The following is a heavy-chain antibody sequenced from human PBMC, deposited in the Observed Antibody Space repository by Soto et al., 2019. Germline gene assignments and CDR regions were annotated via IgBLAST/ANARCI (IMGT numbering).Heavy chain of an antibody. J-gene: IGHJ6*02. Sequence: ASVKVSCKVSGYTLTELSMHWVRQAPGKGLEWMGGFDPEDGETIYAQKFQGRVTMTEDTSTDTAYMELSSLRSEDTAVYYCATKGNYDFWSGYSYYYYYGMDVWGQGTTVTSP. CDR3: ATKGNYDFWSGYSYYYYYGMDV. CDR2: FDPEDGET. CDR1: GYTLTELS. D-gene: IGHD3-3*01. V-gene: IGHV1-24*01.